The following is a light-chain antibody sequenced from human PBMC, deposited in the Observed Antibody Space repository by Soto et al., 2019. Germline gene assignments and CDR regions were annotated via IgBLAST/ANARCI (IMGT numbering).Light chain of an antibody. V-gene: IGKV1-39*01. Sequence: IQLTQSPSSLSASVGDRVTVTCRASQSINIYLNWYQQKPGKAPTLLIYAASSLQSGVPSRFSGGGSRTDFTLTITSLQAEDFATYYCQQSYISPYTFGQGTKLAI. CDR3: QQSYISPYT. J-gene: IGKJ2*01. CDR2: AAS. CDR1: QSINIY.